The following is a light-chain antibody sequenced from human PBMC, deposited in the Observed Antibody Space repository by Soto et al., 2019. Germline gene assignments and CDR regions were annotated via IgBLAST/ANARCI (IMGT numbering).Light chain of an antibody. J-gene: IGLJ2*01. V-gene: IGLV1-44*01. Sequence: QSVVTQPPSASGTPGQRVTISCSGSSSNIGSYSVNWYRQFPGAAPKLLIYGNDQRPSGVPDRLSGSKSGTSASLAISGLQSEDEAEYYCAAWDDSLNGPVFGAGTKLTVL. CDR2: GND. CDR3: AAWDDSLNGPV. CDR1: SSNIGSYS.